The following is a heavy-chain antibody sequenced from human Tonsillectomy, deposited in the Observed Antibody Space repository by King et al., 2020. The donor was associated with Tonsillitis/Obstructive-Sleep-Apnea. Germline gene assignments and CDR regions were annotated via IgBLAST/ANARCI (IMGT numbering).Heavy chain of an antibody. J-gene: IGHJ4*02. D-gene: IGHD1-26*01. CDR1: GFSLSNARMG. CDR2: IFSNDEK. V-gene: IGHV2-26*01. CDR3: ARTGDQGFDY. Sequence: VTLKESGPVLVKPTETLTLTCTVSGFSLSNARMGVSWIRQPPAKALEWLAHIFSNDEKSYSTSLKSRITISKDTSKSQVVLTMTNMDPVDTATYYCARTGDQGFDYWGQGTLVTVSS.